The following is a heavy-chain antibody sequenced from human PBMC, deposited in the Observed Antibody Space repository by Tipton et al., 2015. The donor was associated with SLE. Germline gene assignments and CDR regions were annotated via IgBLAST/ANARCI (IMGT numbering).Heavy chain of an antibody. J-gene: IGHJ6*03. CDR1: GGSISSHY. CDR3: AREGRYPYYYYYMDV. Sequence: LRLSCTISGGSISSHYWSWIRQPPGKGLEWIGYVYFSGSTNYNPSLKSRVTISVDTSKNQFSLQLSSLTAADTAVYYCAREGRYPYYYYYMDVWGKGTTVTVSS. CDR2: VYFSGST. D-gene: IGHD2-2*01. V-gene: IGHV4-59*11.